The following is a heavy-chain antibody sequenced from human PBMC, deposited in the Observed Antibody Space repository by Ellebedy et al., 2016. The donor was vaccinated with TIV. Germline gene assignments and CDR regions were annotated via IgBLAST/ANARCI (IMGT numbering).Heavy chain of an antibody. V-gene: IGHV1-8*01. Sequence: ASVKVSXXTSGYTFINSDIKWVRQATGQGLEWMGWLDANSGNTGYAPKFQDRVTLTRDTSISTAYMELSNLRSDDTAVYYCARGLYYSYMDVWGKGTTVTVSS. CDR2: LDANSGNT. J-gene: IGHJ6*03. CDR3: ARGLYYSYMDV. CDR1: GYTFINSD.